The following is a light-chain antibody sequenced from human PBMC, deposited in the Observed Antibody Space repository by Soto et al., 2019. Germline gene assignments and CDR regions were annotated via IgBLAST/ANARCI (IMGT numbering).Light chain of an antibody. CDR2: GAS. J-gene: IGKJ1*01. CDR3: KHYGSSLWT. Sequence: EIVMTQSPATLSVSPGERATLSCRASQSVSSNLAWYQQEPGQAPRLLIYGASTRATGIQARFSGSGSGTDFTLTIRRLEPEDFAVYYCKHYGSSLWTFGQGTKVDIK. V-gene: IGKV3-15*01. CDR1: QSVSSN.